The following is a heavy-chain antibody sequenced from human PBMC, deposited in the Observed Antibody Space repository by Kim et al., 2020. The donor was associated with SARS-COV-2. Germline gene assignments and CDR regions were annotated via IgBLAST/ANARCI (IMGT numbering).Heavy chain of an antibody. D-gene: IGHD3-10*01. CDR2: INTNTGNP. V-gene: IGHV7-4-1*02. CDR1: GYSFTTYA. CDR3: VHGSGSYDDAFDM. Sequence: ASVKVSFKASGYSFTTYAMNWVRQAPGQGLEWMGWINTNTGNPTYAQGFTGRFVFSLDTSVSTAYLQISSLKAEDTALYYCVHGSGSYDDAFDMWGQGTMVTVSS. J-gene: IGHJ3*02.